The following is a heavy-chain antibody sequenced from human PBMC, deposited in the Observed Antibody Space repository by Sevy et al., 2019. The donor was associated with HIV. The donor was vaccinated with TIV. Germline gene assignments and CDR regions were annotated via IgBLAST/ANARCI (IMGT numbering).Heavy chain of an antibody. CDR2: IHHTGKT. CDR1: GGSIISSTYY. V-gene: IGHV4-39*01. D-gene: IGHD2-2*02. J-gene: IGHJ4*02. Sequence: SETLSLTCTVSGGSIISSTYYCDWIRQPPGKGLEWIGNIHHTGKTYYIPSLRSRVTMSVDTSKNQFSLNLNSVTAADTAVYYCAIYPSNSNEFEYWGRGTLVTVSS. CDR3: AIYPSNSNEFEY.